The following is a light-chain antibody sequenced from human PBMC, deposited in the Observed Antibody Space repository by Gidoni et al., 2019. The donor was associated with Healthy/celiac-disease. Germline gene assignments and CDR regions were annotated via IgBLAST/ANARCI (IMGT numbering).Light chain of an antibody. CDR1: QSVSSSY. CDR2: GAS. J-gene: IGKJ5*01. Sequence: EIVLTQSPGTLSLSPGERATLSCRASQSVSSSYLAWYQQKPGQAPRLLIYGASSRATGIPDRFSGSGSGTDFTLTIRRLEPEDFAVYYCQKYGSSPFXXXTRLEIK. V-gene: IGKV3-20*01. CDR3: QKYGSSP.